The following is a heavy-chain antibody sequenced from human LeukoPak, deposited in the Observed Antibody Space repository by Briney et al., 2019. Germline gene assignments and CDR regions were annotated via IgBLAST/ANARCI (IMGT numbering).Heavy chain of an antibody. CDR3: ASGAWGNYRYTLHY. J-gene: IGHJ4*02. D-gene: IGHD3-16*02. CDR1: GFTFSSSW. V-gene: IGHV3-74*01. CDR2: ISGDGTVT. Sequence: GGSLRLSCAASGFTFSSSWIHWVRQVPGKGLVWVSHISGDGTVTNYADSVKGRFTISRDNAKNTLYLQMNSLRVEDTAVYYCASGAWGNYRYTLHYWGQGTLVSVSS.